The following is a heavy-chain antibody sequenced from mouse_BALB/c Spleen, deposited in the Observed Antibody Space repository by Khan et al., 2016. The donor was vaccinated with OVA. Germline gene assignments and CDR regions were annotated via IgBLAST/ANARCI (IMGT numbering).Heavy chain of an antibody. CDR3: ARTARIKY. D-gene: IGHD1-2*01. CDR1: GYSITSGYG. Sequence: EVKLEESVPGLVKPSQSLSLTCTVTGYSITSGYGWNWIRQFPGNKLEWMGYISYSGSTNYNPSLKNRIPITRDKSKNQFFLQLNSVTTEDTATYYCARTARIKYWGQGTTLTVSS. J-gene: IGHJ2*01. V-gene: IGHV3-2*02. CDR2: ISYSGST.